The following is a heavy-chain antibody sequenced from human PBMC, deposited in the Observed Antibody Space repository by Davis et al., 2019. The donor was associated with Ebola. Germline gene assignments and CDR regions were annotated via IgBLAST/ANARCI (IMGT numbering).Heavy chain of an antibody. CDR3: ASRDIVVVPAAMLGYYYGMDV. V-gene: IGHV4-39*07. CDR1: GGSISSSSYY. D-gene: IGHD2-2*01. J-gene: IGHJ6*02. CDR2: INHSGST. Sequence: MPGGSLRLSCTVSGGSISSSSYYWSWIRQPPGKGLEWIGEINHSGSTNYNPSLKSRVTISVDTSKNQFSLKLSSVTAADTAVYYCASRDIVVVPAAMLGYYYGMDVWGQGTTVTVSS.